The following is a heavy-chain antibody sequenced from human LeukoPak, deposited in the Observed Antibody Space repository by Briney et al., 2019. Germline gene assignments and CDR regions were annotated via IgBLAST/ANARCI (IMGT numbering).Heavy chain of an antibody. V-gene: IGHV4-61*02. Sequence: QPSQTLSLTCTVSGGSISSGSYYWSWIRQPAGKGLEWIGRIYTSGSTNYNPSLKSRVTISVDTSKNQFSLKLSSVTAADTAVYYCARVGAKQLVRWYYFDYWGQGTLVTVSS. CDR2: IYTSGST. CDR3: ARVGAKQLVRWYYFDY. J-gene: IGHJ4*02. CDR1: GGSISSGSYY. D-gene: IGHD6-6*01.